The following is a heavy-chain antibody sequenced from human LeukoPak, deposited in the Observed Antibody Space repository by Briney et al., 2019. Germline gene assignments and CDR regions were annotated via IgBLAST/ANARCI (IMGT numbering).Heavy chain of an antibody. Sequence: SQTLSLTCAVSGGSISSGGYSWSWIRQPPGKGLEWIGYIYHSGSTYYNPSLKSRVTISVDRSKNQFSLKLSSVTAADTAVYYWARLTPHDAFDIWGQGTMVTVSS. CDR3: ARLTPHDAFDI. CDR1: GGSISSGGYS. V-gene: IGHV4-30-2*01. CDR2: IYHSGST. J-gene: IGHJ3*02. D-gene: IGHD1-14*01.